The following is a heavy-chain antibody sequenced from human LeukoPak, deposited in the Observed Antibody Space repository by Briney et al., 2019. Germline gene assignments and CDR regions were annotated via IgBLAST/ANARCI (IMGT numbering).Heavy chain of an antibody. CDR3: AKGSTGASGYYFDS. J-gene: IGHJ4*02. V-gene: IGHV3-23*01. Sequence: GGSLRLSCAASGFTFSNYVMGWVRQAPGKGLEWVSSIIDSGDTTYHADSVKGCFTVSRDNSDNTMSLQMNNLRAEDTAIYYCAKGSTGASGYYFDSWGQGTLVTVSS. CDR2: IIDSGDTT. CDR1: GFTFSNYV. D-gene: IGHD2-8*02.